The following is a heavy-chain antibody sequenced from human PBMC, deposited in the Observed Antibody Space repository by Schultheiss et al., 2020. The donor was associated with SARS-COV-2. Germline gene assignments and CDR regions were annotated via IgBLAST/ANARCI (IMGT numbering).Heavy chain of an antibody. V-gene: IGHV4-59*08. CDR3: ARQNYYYYYMDV. CDR2: LYYNGAT. CDR1: GVSISNFY. J-gene: IGHJ6*03. Sequence: SETLSLTCTVSGVSISNFYWTWIRQPPGEGLEWIGYLYYNGATDYNPSLKSRVSISMDTSRNQFSLKLSSVTAADTAVYYCARQNYYYYYMDVWGKGTTVTVSS.